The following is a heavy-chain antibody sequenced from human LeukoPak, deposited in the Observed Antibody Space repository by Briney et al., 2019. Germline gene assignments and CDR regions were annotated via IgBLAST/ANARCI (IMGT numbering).Heavy chain of an antibody. CDR3: AKVKYDYGDPVGWFDP. CDR1: GFTFWNSA. J-gene: IGHJ5*02. Sequence: GGSLRLSCAASGFTFWNSAITWVRQAPGKGLERVSHISSSGGNTYYADSVKGRFTISRDNSNNTLYLQMNSLRGEDTAVYYCAKVKYDYGDPVGWFDPWGRGTLVTVSS. CDR2: ISSSGGNT. D-gene: IGHD4-17*01. V-gene: IGHV3-23*01.